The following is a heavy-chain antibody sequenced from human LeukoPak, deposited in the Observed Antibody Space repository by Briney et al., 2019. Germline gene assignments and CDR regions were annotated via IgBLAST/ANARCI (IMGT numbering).Heavy chain of an antibody. D-gene: IGHD6-19*01. V-gene: IGHV4-30-4*01. CDR2: IYYSGST. CDR3: ARERVSIAVAGFDY. CDR1: GGSISGGGYY. Sequence: SETLSLTCTVSGGSISGGGYYWSWIRQPPGKGLEWIGYIYYSGSTYYNPSLKSRVTISVDTSKNQFSLKLSSVTAADTAVYYCARERVSIAVAGFDYWGQGTLVTVSS. J-gene: IGHJ4*02.